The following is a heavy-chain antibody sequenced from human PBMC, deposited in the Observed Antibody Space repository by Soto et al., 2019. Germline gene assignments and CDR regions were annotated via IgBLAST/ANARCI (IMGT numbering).Heavy chain of an antibody. CDR1: GYTLTELS. V-gene: IGHV1-24*01. D-gene: IGHD4-17*01. J-gene: IGHJ1*01. Sequence: ASVKVSCKVSGYTLTELSMHWVRQAPGKGLEWMGGFDPEDGETIYAQKFQGRVTMTEDTSTDTAYMELNSLRAEDTAVYYCAKEKTVPAQGYFQHWGQGTLVTVSS. CDR2: FDPEDGET. CDR3: AKEKTVPAQGYFQH.